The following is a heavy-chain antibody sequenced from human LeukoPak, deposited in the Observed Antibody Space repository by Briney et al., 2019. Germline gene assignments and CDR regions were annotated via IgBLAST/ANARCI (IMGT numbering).Heavy chain of an antibody. Sequence: GGSPRLSCVVSGFTFSNYGMHWVRQAPGKGLEWVAFIQFDGNDKFYADSVQGRFTISRDNSKNTLYLQMNSLRTDDTAIYYCAEDQQLEPFHYWGRGTLVTVSS. V-gene: IGHV3-30*02. D-gene: IGHD1-1*01. CDR2: IQFDGNDK. CDR1: GFTFSNYG. CDR3: AEDQQLEPFHY. J-gene: IGHJ4*02.